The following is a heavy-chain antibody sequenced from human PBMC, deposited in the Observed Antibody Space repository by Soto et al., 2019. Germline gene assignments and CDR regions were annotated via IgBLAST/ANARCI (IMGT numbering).Heavy chain of an antibody. Sequence: QVHLVQSGAEVKKPGASVKVSCKGSGYAFTTYGITWVRQAPGQGLEWMGWISAHNGNTNYAQQLQGRVTVTRDTSTSPAYMELMSLRSDDTAVYYCARGRYGDYWGQGALVTVSS. CDR2: ISAHNGNT. CDR1: GYAFTTYG. J-gene: IGHJ4*02. V-gene: IGHV1-18*01. CDR3: ARGRYGDY. D-gene: IGHD1-1*01.